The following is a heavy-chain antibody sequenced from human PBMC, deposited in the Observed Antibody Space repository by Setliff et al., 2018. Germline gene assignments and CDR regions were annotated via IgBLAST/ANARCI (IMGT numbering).Heavy chain of an antibody. Sequence: ASVKVSCKASGYTFIRYYMYWVRQAPGQGPAWMGTINPGGGSTSYAERFQDRITLTRNTSTSTIYMKMSSLTSEDTAMYYCARAGDAAAGRKGVFEYWGQGSLVTVSS. V-gene: IGHV1-46*01. CDR2: INPGGGST. J-gene: IGHJ4*02. CDR1: GYTFIRYY. D-gene: IGHD6-13*01. CDR3: ARAGDAAAGRKGVFEY.